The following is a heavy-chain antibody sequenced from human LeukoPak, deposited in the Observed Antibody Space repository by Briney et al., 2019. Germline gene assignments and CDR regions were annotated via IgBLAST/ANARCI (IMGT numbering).Heavy chain of an antibody. CDR3: ARDNTYNSGRPDAFDI. V-gene: IGHV6-1*01. J-gene: IGHJ3*02. CDR1: EDSVSLKSAS. CDR2: TYFRSKWYS. D-gene: IGHD5-12*01. Sequence: SQTLSLTCAISEDSVSLKSASWNWIRQSPSGGLEWLGRTYFRSKWYSDYAVSVKGRIIITPDTSKNHVSLQLSSVTPEDTAVYFCARDNTYNSGRPDAFDIWGQGTMVTVSS.